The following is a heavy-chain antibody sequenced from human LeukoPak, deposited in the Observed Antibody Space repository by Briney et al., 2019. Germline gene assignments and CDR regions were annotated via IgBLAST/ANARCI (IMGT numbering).Heavy chain of an antibody. J-gene: IGHJ4*02. CDR1: GGSFSAYY. V-gene: IGHV4-34*01. CDR3: ARGDLFLDY. Sequence: SETLSLTCAVYGGSFSAYYWSWIRQPPGKGLEGIGEINHSGRTNYNPSLKSRVTISVDTSKNQFSLKLSSVTAADTAVYYCARGDLFLDYWGQGTLVTVSS. CDR2: INHSGRT.